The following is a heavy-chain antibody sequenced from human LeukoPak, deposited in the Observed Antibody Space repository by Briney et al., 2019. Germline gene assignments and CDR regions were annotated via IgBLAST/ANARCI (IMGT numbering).Heavy chain of an antibody. Sequence: KSGGSLRLSCAASGFSFSRYSMNWVRQGPGKGLEWVSSISYDSSYIYYADSVKGRFTISRDNAKNALYLQMNSLRAEDTAVYHCAPQWELLAHFDYWGQGTLVTVSS. V-gene: IGHV3-21*01. D-gene: IGHD1-26*01. CDR3: APQWELLAHFDY. CDR2: ISYDSSYI. CDR1: GFSFSRYS. J-gene: IGHJ4*02.